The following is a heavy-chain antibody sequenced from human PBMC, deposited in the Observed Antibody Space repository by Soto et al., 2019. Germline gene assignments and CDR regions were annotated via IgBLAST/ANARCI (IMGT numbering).Heavy chain of an antibody. Sequence: QLQLVESGGGVVQPGRSLRLSCAASGFTFTNYGIHWVRQTPGKGLEWVAVISYDGRNQYYADSVKGRFTISKEISKNMVYLQMNSLRAEDTAMYHCAKDRYYYGSGSYGPRIDYWGQGTLVIVSS. CDR1: GFTFTNYG. V-gene: IGHV3-30*18. CDR3: AKDRYYYGSGSYGPRIDY. J-gene: IGHJ4*02. CDR2: ISYDGRNQ. D-gene: IGHD3-10*01.